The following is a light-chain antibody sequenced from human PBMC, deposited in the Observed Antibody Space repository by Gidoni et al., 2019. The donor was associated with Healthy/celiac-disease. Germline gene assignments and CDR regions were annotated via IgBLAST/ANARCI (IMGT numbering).Light chain of an antibody. V-gene: IGKV1-5*01. CDR2: DAS. J-gene: IGKJ2*01. CDR3: QQYNRGYT. CDR1: QSISSW. Sequence: DIQMTQSPSTLSASVGDRVTITCRASQSISSWLAWYQQKPGKAPKLLIYDASSLESGVPSRFSGSGSGTEFTLTISSLQPDDFATYYGQQYNRGYTFGQGTKLEIK.